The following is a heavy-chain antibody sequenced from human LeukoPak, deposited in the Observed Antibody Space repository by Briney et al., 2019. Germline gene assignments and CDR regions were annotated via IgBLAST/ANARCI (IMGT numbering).Heavy chain of an antibody. D-gene: IGHD2-21*01. CDR2: ISGSAGST. CDR1: GFTFSSYA. Sequence: GGSLRLSCAASGFTFSSYAMSWVRQAPGKGLEWVSAISGSAGSTYYADSVKGRFTISRDNSKNTLYLQMNSLRAEDTAVYYCAKGKVNHDGALDAWGQGTLVTVSS. J-gene: IGHJ3*01. CDR3: AKGKVNHDGALDA. V-gene: IGHV3-23*01.